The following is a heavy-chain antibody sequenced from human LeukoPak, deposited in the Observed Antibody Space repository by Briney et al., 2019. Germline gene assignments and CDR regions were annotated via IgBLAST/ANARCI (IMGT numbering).Heavy chain of an antibody. V-gene: IGHV3-23*01. CDR2: ISGSGGST. Sequence: PGGSLRLPCAASGFTFSSYAMSWVRQAPGKGLEWVSAISGSGGSTYYADTVKGRFTISRDNSKNTLYLQMNSLRAEDTAVYYCAKDLTGTKYKYYFDYWGQGTLVTVSS. J-gene: IGHJ4*02. D-gene: IGHD1-20*01. CDR3: AKDLTGTKYKYYFDY. CDR1: GFTFSSYA.